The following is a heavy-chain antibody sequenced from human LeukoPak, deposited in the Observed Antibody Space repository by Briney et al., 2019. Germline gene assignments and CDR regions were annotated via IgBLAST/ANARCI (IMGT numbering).Heavy chain of an antibody. V-gene: IGHV1-69*13. D-gene: IGHD4-23*01. CDR1: VCTFSSYA. Sequence: SSVKVSCKASVCTFSSYAISGVRQAPGQGLEGMGGIIPIFSTENYAQKFQGSVMITADASTSTAYMELSSLRSEDAAVYYCARDWNDYGGNYYCFDRWGQGTLVTVCS. CDR3: ARDWNDYGGNYYCFDR. J-gene: IGHJ5*02. CDR2: IIPIFSTE.